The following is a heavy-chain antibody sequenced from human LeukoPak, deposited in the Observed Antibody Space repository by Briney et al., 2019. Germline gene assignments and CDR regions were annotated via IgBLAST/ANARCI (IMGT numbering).Heavy chain of an antibody. CDR2: IKTDGSST. CDR3: ARADDTNGLNWFDP. CDR1: GFPFSSYW. J-gene: IGHJ5*02. D-gene: IGHD2-8*01. Sequence: PGGSLRLSCAASGFPFSSYWMHWARQAPGKGLVWVSRIKTDGSSTDYADSVKGRFTISRDNAENTVYLQMNSLRAEDTAVYYCARADDTNGLNWFDPWGQGTLVTVSS. V-gene: IGHV3-74*01.